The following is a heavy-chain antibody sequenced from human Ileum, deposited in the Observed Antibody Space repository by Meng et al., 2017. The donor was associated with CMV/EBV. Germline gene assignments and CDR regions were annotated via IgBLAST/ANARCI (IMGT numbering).Heavy chain of an antibody. D-gene: IGHD5-24*01. V-gene: IGHV1-18*01. Sequence: QVQLVQSGGEVKENGASVKVSCKASGYTFTSYGVTWVRQAPGQVLEYMGWISAYNGNTNYAQKFQGRVTMTTDSSTSTAYMELRSLKYDDTAMYYCAKWGQSNRWPPDPFDPWGQGTLVNVS. CDR3: AKWGQSNRWPPDPFDP. J-gene: IGHJ5*02. CDR2: ISAYNGNT. CDR1: GYTFTSYG.